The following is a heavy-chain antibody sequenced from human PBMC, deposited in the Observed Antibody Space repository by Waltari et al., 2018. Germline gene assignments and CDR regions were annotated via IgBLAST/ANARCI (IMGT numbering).Heavy chain of an antibody. V-gene: IGHV4-39*01. J-gene: IGHJ5*01. CDR2: MYYRGSS. CDR3: ARAFGSGSYAWFDS. D-gene: IGHD3-10*01. Sequence: QLQLQESGPGLVKPSETLSLTCSVSGDSVTSGSYYWGWIRQPPRKGLEWIGIMYYRGSSYSNPSLKSRVTISVYTSNNQFSLKLSSVAAADTAVYYCARAFGSGSYAWFDSWGQGTLVTVSS. CDR1: GDSVTSGSYY.